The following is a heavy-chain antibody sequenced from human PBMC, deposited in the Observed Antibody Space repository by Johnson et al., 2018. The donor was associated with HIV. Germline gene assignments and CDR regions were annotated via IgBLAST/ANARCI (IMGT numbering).Heavy chain of an antibody. Sequence: QVQLVESGGGVVQPGRSLRLSCAASGFTFSSYGMHWVRQAPGKGLEWVAVVSYDGSERYYADSVKGRFTISRDSSKNTLYLQMNSLRPEDTAIYYCASPPSGYDFWDGPNIFDVWGQGTMVSVAS. CDR3: ASPPSGYDFWDGPNIFDV. CDR2: VSYDGSER. J-gene: IGHJ3*01. D-gene: IGHD3-3*01. V-gene: IGHV3-30*03. CDR1: GFTFSSYG.